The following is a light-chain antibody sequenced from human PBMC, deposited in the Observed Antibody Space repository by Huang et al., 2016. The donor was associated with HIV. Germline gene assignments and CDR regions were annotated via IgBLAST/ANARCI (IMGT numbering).Light chain of an antibody. Sequence: DIQITKSPSSLSASVGDRVNITCRASQNINRYLNWYQQRPGEAPKLLIHGASSLQSRDPSRFTGSGSGTDFTLTISSLQPEDSATYYCQQSARTPRTFGQGTKLEI. V-gene: IGKV1-39*01. CDR2: GAS. CDR3: QQSARTPRT. J-gene: IGKJ2*01. CDR1: QNINRY.